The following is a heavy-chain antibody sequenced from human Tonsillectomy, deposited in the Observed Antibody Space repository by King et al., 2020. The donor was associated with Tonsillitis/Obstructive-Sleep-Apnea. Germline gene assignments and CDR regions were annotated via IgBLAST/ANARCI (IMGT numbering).Heavy chain of an antibody. CDR1: GFTFGDYD. CDR2: IRSKAYGGTT. Sequence: VQLVESGGGFVKPGRSLRLSCTTSGFTFGDYDISWFRQAPGKGLEWVGFIRSKAYGGTTEYAASVKGRFTISRDDSKSIAYLQMNSLKTEDTAVYYCSSCFIVGATPEYDAFDIWGQGTMVTVSS. V-gene: IGHV3-49*05. D-gene: IGHD1-26*01. J-gene: IGHJ3*02. CDR3: SSCFIVGATPEYDAFDI.